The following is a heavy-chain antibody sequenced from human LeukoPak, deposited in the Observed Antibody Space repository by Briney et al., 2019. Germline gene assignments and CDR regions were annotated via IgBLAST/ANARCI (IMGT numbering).Heavy chain of an antibody. Sequence: GESLKISCKGSGYSFTSYWIGWVRQMPGKGLEWMGIIYPDASDIRYTPSFQGQVTISADKSINTAYLQWSSLKASDTAMYYCATTPYYTTNGYWDFWGRGTPVTVSS. CDR3: ATTPYYTTNGYWDF. CDR2: IYPDASDI. V-gene: IGHV5-51*01. J-gene: IGHJ4*02. CDR1: GYSFTSYW. D-gene: IGHD2-8*01.